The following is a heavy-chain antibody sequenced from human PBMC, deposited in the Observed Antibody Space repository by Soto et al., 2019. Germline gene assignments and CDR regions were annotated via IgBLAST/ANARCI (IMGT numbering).Heavy chain of an antibody. CDR3: ARDRHSYGYVPFDY. V-gene: IGHV1-18*01. J-gene: IGHJ4*02. CDR2: INADNGNT. CDR1: GYTFTSYG. Sequence: GASVKVSCKASGYTFTSYGISWVRQAPGQGLEWVGWINADNGNTKYSQKLQGRVTITRDTSASTAYMELSSLRSEDTAVYYCARDRHSYGYVPFDYWGQGTLVTVSS. D-gene: IGHD5-18*01.